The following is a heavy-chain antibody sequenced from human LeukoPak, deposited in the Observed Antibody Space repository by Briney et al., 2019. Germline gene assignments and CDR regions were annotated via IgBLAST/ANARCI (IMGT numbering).Heavy chain of an antibody. CDR2: IYSGGAI. CDR1: GFAVGSNY. V-gene: IGHV3-53*01. Sequence: GGSLRLSCVASGFAVGSNYMSWVRQARGKGLEWVSLIYSGGAIRYADSVKGRFTISRDSSKNTLFLQMNDLTVEDTARYYCARRPGNWGQGILVTVSS. J-gene: IGHJ4*02. D-gene: IGHD1-14*01. CDR3: ARRPGN.